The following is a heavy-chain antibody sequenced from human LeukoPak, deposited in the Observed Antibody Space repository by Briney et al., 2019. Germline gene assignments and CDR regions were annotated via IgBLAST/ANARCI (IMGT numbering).Heavy chain of an antibody. CDR3: AKDGVGGSYLTHFDY. J-gene: IGHJ4*02. CDR1: GFTFSSYA. D-gene: IGHD1-26*01. CDR2: ISGSGGST. V-gene: IGHV3-23*01. Sequence: GGSLRLSCAASGFTFSSYAMSWVRQAPGKGLEWVSAISGSGGSTYYADSVKGRFTIPRDNSKNTLYLQMNSLRAEDTAVYYCAKDGVGGSYLTHFDYWGQGTLVTVSS.